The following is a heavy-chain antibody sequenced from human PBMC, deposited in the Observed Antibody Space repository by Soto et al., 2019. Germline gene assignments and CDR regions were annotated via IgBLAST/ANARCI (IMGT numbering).Heavy chain of an antibody. V-gene: IGHV3-23*01. CDR3: AKAPIVVVPAAYVAAAGRPFDY. D-gene: IGHD2-2*01. CDR1: GFTFSSYA. J-gene: IGHJ4*02. Sequence: PGGSLRLSCAASGFTFSSYAMSWVRQAPGKGLEWVSAISGSGGSTYYADSVKGRFTISRDNSKNTLYLHMNSLRAEDTAVYYCAKAPIVVVPAAYVAAAGRPFDYWGQGTLVTVSS. CDR2: ISGSGGST.